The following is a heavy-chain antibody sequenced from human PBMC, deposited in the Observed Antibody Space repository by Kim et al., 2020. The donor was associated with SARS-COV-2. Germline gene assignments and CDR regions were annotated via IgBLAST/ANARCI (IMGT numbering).Heavy chain of an antibody. CDR1: GFLLTTSGVA. Sequence: SGPTLVNPTQTLTLTCTFSGFLLTTSGVAVGWFRQPPGKALEWLALIYWDDDQRYSPSLMSRLTITKDTSKNQVVLTMTNMDPADTGTYYCVHRLSARSGYGWGQGTMVTVS. V-gene: IGHV2-5*02. CDR3: VHRLSARSGYG. D-gene: IGHD5-12*01. CDR2: IYWDDDQ. J-gene: IGHJ3*01.